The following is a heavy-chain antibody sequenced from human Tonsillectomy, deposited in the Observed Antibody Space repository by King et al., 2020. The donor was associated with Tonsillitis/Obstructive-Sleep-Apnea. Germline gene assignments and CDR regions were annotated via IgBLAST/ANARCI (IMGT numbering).Heavy chain of an antibody. D-gene: IGHD3/OR15-3a*01. CDR2: IYWDDDK. J-gene: IGHJ3*01. Sequence: FNLKESGPTLLKPTQTLTLTCTFSGFSLGSSGVGVGWIRQPPGKALEWLARIYWDDDKRYSPSLKTRLTITKDTSKNQVVLTMTNMDPVDTATYFCAHRHRITSFGLVLSGADGLDFWGQRTMVTVSS. V-gene: IGHV2-5*02. CDR1: GFSLGSSGVG. CDR3: AHRHRITSFGLVLSGADGLDF.